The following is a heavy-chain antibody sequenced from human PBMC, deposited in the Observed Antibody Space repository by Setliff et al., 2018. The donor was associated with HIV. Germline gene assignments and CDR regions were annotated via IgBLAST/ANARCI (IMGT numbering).Heavy chain of an antibody. D-gene: IGHD3-3*01. Sequence: GGSLRLSCAASGFTVSSNYMSWVRQAPGKGLEWVSVIYSGVTTYYADSVKGRFTISRDGSKNMIFLQMNSLRVDDTAVYYCARGRVLEWLLNHWGQGTRVTVSS. CDR1: GFTVSSNY. V-gene: IGHV3-53*01. CDR2: IYSGVTT. CDR3: ARGRVLEWLLNH. J-gene: IGHJ4*02.